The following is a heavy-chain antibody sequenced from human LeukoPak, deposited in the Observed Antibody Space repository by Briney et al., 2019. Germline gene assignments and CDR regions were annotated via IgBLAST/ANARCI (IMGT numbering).Heavy chain of an antibody. V-gene: IGHV1-2*02. CDR3: ARDRGGYCSGYNCLDAFDI. D-gene: IGHD2-15*01. CDR1: GYTFTDYY. Sequence: ASVKVSCKASGYTFTDYYMHWVRQAPGQGLEWMGWINPNSGGTNYAQKFQGGVTMTRDTSISTAYMELSGLRSDDTAVYYCARDRGGYCSGYNCLDAFDIWGLGTMVTVSS. CDR2: INPNSGGT. J-gene: IGHJ3*02.